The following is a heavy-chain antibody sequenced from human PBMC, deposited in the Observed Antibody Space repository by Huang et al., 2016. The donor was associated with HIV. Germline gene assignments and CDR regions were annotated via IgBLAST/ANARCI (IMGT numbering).Heavy chain of an antibody. Sequence: QVHLVQSGAEVKKPGSSVTVSCKASGDSFTSLPINWVRQAPGQGLVWMGGPVPRSVSATYAQKFRGRVTISADESTSTSYMKLSRLRSEDTAMYYCATSTPMLGESGGWSGKVVITENVPYVDWGQGTLVTVSS. CDR2: PVPRSVSA. J-gene: IGHJ4*02. CDR3: ATSTPMLGESGGWSGKVVITENVPYVD. CDR1: GDSFTSLP. V-gene: IGHV1-69*01. D-gene: IGHD3-22*01.